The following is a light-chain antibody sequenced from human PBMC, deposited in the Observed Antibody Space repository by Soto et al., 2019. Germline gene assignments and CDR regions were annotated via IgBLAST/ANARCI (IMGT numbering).Light chain of an antibody. CDR2: GTS. J-gene: IGKJ1*01. Sequence: DIQMTQSPSSLSASVGDRVTIACRASQGINNYLNWYQQKPGKAPNLLIYGTSSLQGGVPSRFSGSASGTDFTLTISSLQPEDSATYYCQQTYSMPWSFGQGTKVDI. CDR1: QGINNY. V-gene: IGKV1-39*01. CDR3: QQTYSMPWS.